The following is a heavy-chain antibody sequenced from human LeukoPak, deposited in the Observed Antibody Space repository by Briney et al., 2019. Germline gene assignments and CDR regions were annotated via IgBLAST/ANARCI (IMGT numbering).Heavy chain of an antibody. CDR2: IHSGGIT. D-gene: IGHD3-10*02. CDR1: GFTVRTEY. Sequence: GGSLRLSCAASGFTVRTEYMSWVRQAPGKGLEWVSIIHSGGITYYADSVKGRFIISRDNSKNTLYLQMNTLRAEDTAVYHCAELGITMIGGVWGKGTTVTISS. CDR3: AELGITMIGGV. J-gene: IGHJ6*04. V-gene: IGHV3-66*01.